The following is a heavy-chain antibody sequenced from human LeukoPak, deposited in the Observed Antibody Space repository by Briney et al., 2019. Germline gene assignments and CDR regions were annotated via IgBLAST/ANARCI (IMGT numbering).Heavy chain of an antibody. Sequence: PSETLSLTCTVSGGSISSYYWSWIRQPPGKGLEWIGYIYYSGSTNYNPSLKSRVTISVDTSKNQFSLKLSSVTAADTAVYYCARLRGATILDYWGQGTLVTVSS. CDR2: IYYSGST. D-gene: IGHD1-26*01. CDR1: GGSISSYY. J-gene: IGHJ4*02. V-gene: IGHV4-59*08. CDR3: ARLRGATILDY.